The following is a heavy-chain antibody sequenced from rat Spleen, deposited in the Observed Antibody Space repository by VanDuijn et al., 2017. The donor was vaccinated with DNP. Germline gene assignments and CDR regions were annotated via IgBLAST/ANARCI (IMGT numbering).Heavy chain of an antibody. D-gene: IGHD4-4*01. V-gene: IGHV5-25*01. CDR3: ARHGEIRGSFDY. J-gene: IGHJ2*01. CDR1: GFTFSDYY. Sequence: EVQLVESGGGLVQPGRSLKLSCAASGFTFSDYYMAWVRQAPKKGLEWVASIRTGGEDTYYRDSVKGRFTISRDNAKNTLSLQMDSLRSEETATYYCARHGEIRGSFDYWGHGVMVTVSS. CDR2: IRTGGEDT.